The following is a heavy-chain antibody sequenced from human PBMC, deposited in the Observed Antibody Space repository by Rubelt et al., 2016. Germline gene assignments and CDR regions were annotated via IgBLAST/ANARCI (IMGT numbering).Heavy chain of an antibody. CDR1: GFTFSSYG. CDR3: TSITEGPAPYQDYFDY. CDR2: IWYDGSNK. J-gene: IGHJ4*02. V-gene: IGHV3-33*01. Sequence: VQLVESGGGVVQPGRSLRLSCAASGFTFSSYGMHWVRQAPGKGLEWVAVIWYDGSNKYYADSVRGRFTVSRDNSKNTLYLQMNSLKTEDTAVYYCTSITEGPAPYQDYFDYWGQGTLVTVSS. D-gene: IGHD2-2*01.